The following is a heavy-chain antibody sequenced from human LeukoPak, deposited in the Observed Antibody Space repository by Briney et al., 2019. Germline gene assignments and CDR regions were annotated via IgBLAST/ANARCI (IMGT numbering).Heavy chain of an antibody. CDR1: GFTFSSYA. J-gene: IGHJ5*01. D-gene: IGHD6-13*01. CDR3: ARDGGSYSSSWFDY. CDR2: ISYDGSNK. Sequence: GGSLRLSCAASGFTFSSYAMHWVRQAPGKGLEWVAVISYDGSNKYYADSVKGRFTISRDNSKNTLYLQMNSLRAEDTAVYYCARDGGSYSSSWFDYWGQGTLVTVSS. V-gene: IGHV3-30-3*01.